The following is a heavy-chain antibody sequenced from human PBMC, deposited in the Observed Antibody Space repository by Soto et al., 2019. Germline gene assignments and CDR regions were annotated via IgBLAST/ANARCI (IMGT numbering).Heavy chain of an antibody. CDR1: GGSISSGDYY. V-gene: IGHV4-39*01. Sequence: PLETLSLTCTVSGGSISSGDYYWSWIRQPPGKGLEWIGSIYYSGSTYYNPSLKSRVTISVDTSKNQFSLKLSSVTAADTAVYYCARYGSGSRRFDYWGQGTLVTVSS. J-gene: IGHJ4*02. D-gene: IGHD3-10*01. CDR3: ARYGSGSRRFDY. CDR2: IYYSGST.